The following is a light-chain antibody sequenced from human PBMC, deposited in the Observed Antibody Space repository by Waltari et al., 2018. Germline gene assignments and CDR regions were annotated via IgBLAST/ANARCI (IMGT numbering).Light chain of an antibody. CDR1: QTIGLS. Sequence: TAITQSPATLSVSPGERATISCRTSQTIGLSLAWYQQRPGQAPRLLIYQTSTRATGVPARFSGSGSESEFTLTISTLQSEDVAVYYCQQYNRWPPGTFGQGTRVEI. J-gene: IGKJ1*01. CDR2: QTS. V-gene: IGKV3-15*01. CDR3: QQYNRWPPGT.